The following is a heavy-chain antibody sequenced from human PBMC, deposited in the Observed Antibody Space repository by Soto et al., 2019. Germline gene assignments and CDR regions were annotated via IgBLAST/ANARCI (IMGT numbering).Heavy chain of an antibody. CDR1: GYTFTSQA. CDR3: ARGDYYVSGSYYNIFDY. Sequence: GASVKVSCKASGYTFTSQAMHWVRQAPGQRPEWMGWINAGNGNTKYSQKFQGRVTITRDTSASTAYMELSSLRFEDTAVYYCARGDYYVSGSYYNIFDYWGQGTLVTVSS. D-gene: IGHD3-10*01. J-gene: IGHJ4*02. V-gene: IGHV1-3*01. CDR2: INAGNGNT.